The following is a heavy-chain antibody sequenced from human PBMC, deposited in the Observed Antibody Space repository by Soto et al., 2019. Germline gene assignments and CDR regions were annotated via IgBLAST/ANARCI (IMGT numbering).Heavy chain of an antibody. CDR1: GGSISSGGYY. D-gene: IGHD3-22*01. Sequence: PSETLSLTCTVSGGSISSGGYYWSWIRQHPGKGLEWIGYIYYSGSTYYNPSLKSRVTISVDTSKNQFSLKLSSVTAADTAVYYCASIGESWDSSGYYWADYWGQGTLVTVSS. CDR2: IYYSGST. J-gene: IGHJ4*02. V-gene: IGHV4-31*03. CDR3: ASIGESWDSSGYYWADY.